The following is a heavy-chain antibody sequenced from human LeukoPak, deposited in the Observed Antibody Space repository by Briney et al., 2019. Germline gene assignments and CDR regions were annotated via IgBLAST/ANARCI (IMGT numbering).Heavy chain of an antibody. D-gene: IGHD6-13*01. V-gene: IGHV3-30*01. J-gene: IGHJ4*02. CDR1: GFTFSSYA. CDR2: ISYDGSNK. Sequence: GRSLRLSCAASGFTFSSYAMHWVRQAPGKGLEWVAVISYDGSNKYYADSVKGRFTISRDNSKNTLYLQMNSLGAEDTAVYYCARAHGEQQPYFDYWGQGTLVTVSS. CDR3: ARAHGEQQPYFDY.